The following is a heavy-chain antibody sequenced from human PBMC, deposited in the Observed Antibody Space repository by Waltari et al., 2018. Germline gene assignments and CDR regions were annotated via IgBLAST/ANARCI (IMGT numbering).Heavy chain of an antibody. CDR3: ARGEGGANEY. V-gene: IGHV3-48*03. CDR2: ISSGASTR. Sequence: EVQLVESGGGLVQPGGSLRLLCAASGFTFRNYEMNWVRQAPGKGLGGVSYISSGASTRFYADSVKGRFTISRDNAKNSVYLEMNRLRADDTAIYYCARGEGGANEYWGQGTLVTVSS. D-gene: IGHD1-26*01. CDR1: GFTFRNYE. J-gene: IGHJ4*01.